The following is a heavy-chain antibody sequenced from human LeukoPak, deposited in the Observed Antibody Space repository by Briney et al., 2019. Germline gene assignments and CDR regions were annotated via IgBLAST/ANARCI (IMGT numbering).Heavy chain of an antibody. CDR2: INPNSGGT. CDR1: GYTFTGYY. Sequence: GASVKISCKASGYTFTGYYMHWVRQAPGQGREWMGWINPNSGGTNYAQKFQGRVTMTRDTSISTAYMELSRLRSDDTAVYYCARVPDYGGNSNYYYGMDVWGQGTTVTVSS. V-gene: IGHV1-2*02. CDR3: ARVPDYGGNSNYYYGMDV. J-gene: IGHJ6*02. D-gene: IGHD4-23*01.